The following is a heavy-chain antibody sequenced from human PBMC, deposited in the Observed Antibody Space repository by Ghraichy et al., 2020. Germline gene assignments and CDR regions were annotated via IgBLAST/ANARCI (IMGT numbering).Heavy chain of an antibody. Sequence: SETLSLTCTVSGGSISSSSYYWGWIRQPPGKGLEWIGSIYYSGSTYYNPSLKSRVTISVDKSKNQFSLKLSSVTAADTAVYYCARGEYGSGSYYKNYYYYYGMDVWGQGTTVTVSS. D-gene: IGHD3-10*01. J-gene: IGHJ6*02. CDR2: IYYSGST. V-gene: IGHV4-39*01. CDR3: ARGEYGSGSYYKNYYYYYGMDV. CDR1: GGSISSSSYY.